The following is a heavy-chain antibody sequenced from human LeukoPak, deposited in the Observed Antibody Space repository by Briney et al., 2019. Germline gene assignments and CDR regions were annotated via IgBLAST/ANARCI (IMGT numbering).Heavy chain of an antibody. CDR2: INSDGSST. V-gene: IGHV3-74*01. J-gene: IGHJ4*02. CDR3: ARGPLISALEDY. D-gene: IGHD3-10*01. Sequence: GGSLRLSCAASGFTFSIYRMHWVRQAPGKGLVWVSRINSDGSSTSYADSVKGRFTISRDNAKNTLYLQMNSLRAEDTAVYYCARGPLISALEDYWGQGTLVTVSS. CDR1: GFTFSIYR.